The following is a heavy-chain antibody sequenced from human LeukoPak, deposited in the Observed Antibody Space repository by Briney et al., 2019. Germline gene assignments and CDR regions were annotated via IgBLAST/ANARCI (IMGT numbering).Heavy chain of an antibody. CDR1: GFTFSNAW. V-gene: IGHV3-15*01. CDR2: IKSKTDGGTT. D-gene: IGHD2-2*01. Sequence: GGSLRLSCAASGFTFSNAWMSWVRQAPGKGLEWVGRIKSKTDGGTTDYAAPVKGRFTISRDDSKNTLYLQMNSLRAEDTAVYYCAKDPPYCSSTSCLGYFDYWGQGTLVTVSS. CDR3: AKDPPYCSSTSCLGYFDY. J-gene: IGHJ4*02.